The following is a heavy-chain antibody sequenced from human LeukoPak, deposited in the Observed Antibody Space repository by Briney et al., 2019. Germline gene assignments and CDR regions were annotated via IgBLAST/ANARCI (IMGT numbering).Heavy chain of an antibody. V-gene: IGHV3-30*18. D-gene: IGHD3-16*01. CDR1: GFTFSSYG. J-gene: IGHJ3*02. Sequence: GGSLRLSCAASGFTFSSYGMHWVRQAPGKGLEWVAVISYDGSNKYYADSVKGRFTISRDNSKNTLYLQMNSLTVEDTAVYFCAKDRVPTFPDAFDIWGQGTMVTVSS. CDR2: ISYDGSNK. CDR3: AKDRVPTFPDAFDI.